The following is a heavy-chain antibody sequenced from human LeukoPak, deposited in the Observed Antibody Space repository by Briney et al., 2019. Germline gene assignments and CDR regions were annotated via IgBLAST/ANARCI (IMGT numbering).Heavy chain of an antibody. CDR1: RGYIRTADYY. CDR3: ARTSSWYAGAWFDS. J-gene: IGHJ5*01. V-gene: IGHV4-39*01. Sequence: SETLSLTCTVSRGYIRTADYYWTWVRQPPGEGLEWLGSIYFSGTPYFNPSLKSRVAVSIDTSKNQFSLKVTSVNASDTAVYFCARTSSWYAGAWFDSWGQGTLVTVSS. D-gene: IGHD6-13*01. CDR2: IYFSGTP.